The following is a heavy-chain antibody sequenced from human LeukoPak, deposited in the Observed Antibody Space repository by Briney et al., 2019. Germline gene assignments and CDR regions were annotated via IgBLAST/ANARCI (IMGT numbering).Heavy chain of an antibody. V-gene: IGHV4-39*07. Sequence: PSETLSLTCTVSGGSISSSSYYWGWIRQPPGKGLEWIGSIYYSGSTYYNPSLKSRVTISVDTSKNQFSLKLSSVTAADTAVYYCARGFRSGLLSAFDIWGQGTMVTVSS. D-gene: IGHD2-15*01. CDR1: GGSISSSSYY. CDR3: ARGFRSGLLSAFDI. J-gene: IGHJ3*02. CDR2: IYYSGST.